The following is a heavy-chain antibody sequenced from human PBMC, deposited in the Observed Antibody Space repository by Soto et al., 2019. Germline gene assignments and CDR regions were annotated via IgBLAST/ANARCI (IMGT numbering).Heavy chain of an antibody. CDR1: GYTFTGYY. CDR3: ARDRAGYSYGRYYYYGMDV. D-gene: IGHD5-18*01. Sequence: ASVKVSCKASGYTFTGYYMHWVRQAPGQGLEWMGWINPNSGGTNYAQKFQGRVTMTRDTPISTAYMELSRLRSDDTAVYYCARDRAGYSYGRYYYYGMDVWGQGTTVTVSS. CDR2: INPNSGGT. V-gene: IGHV1-2*02. J-gene: IGHJ6*02.